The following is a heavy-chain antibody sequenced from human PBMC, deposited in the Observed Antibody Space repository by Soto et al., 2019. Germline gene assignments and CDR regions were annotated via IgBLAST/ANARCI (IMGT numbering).Heavy chain of an antibody. CDR1: GFSFSYYG. V-gene: IGHV3-30*18. CDR3: AKVHCTTTTCYWADAFDI. J-gene: IGHJ3*02. D-gene: IGHD2-2*01. Sequence: PGGTLRLSCATSGFSFSYYGFHWVRQSPGTGLEWVAVISYDGKGQHFAESVKGRFSISRDDSKKTVYLEMNSLKTEDTAVYYCAKVHCTTTTCYWADAFDIWGQGTMVTVSS. CDR2: ISYDGKGQ.